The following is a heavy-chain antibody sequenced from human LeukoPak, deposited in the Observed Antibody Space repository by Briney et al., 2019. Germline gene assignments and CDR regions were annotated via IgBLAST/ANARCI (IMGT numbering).Heavy chain of an antibody. D-gene: IGHD3-22*01. CDR1: GFSLNTRGVG. Sequence: SGPTLVKPTQTLTLTCTFSGFSLNTRGVGVGWIRQPPGRALEWLALIYWDDDRRYSPSLKSRLTITKDTSKNQVVLTMTNMDPVDTATYFCAHRKNYYDSSVFDNWGQGTLVTVS. J-gene: IGHJ4*02. CDR2: IYWDDDR. CDR3: AHRKNYYDSSVFDN. V-gene: IGHV2-5*02.